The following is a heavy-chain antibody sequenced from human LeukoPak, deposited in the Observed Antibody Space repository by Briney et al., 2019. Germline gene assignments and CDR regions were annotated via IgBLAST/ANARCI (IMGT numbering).Heavy chain of an antibody. V-gene: IGHV1-2*02. D-gene: IGHD2-15*01. CDR2: INLNSGGT. CDR3: TRAQVEYCSGGRCYTGY. J-gene: IGHJ4*02. CDR1: GYTFTCYC. Sequence: ASVTVSCTASGYTFTCYCNHWGRHRHAPGQGRVWWINLNSGGTNYSQKFQGRSTRTSDTAISTVYMELSRRRSDDTAVYYCTRAQVEYCSGGRCYTGYWGQGTLVTVSS.